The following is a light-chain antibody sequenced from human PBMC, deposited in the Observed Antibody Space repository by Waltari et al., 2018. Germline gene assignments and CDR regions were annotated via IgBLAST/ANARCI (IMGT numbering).Light chain of an antibody. V-gene: IGKV3-20*01. CDR1: QSVGKS. CDR2: DAS. Sequence: EIVLTQSPGPLSLSPVERATLACRASQSVGKSLAWYQQKPGQAPRLLIYDASRRATGIPDRCSGSGSGTDFSLTISRLEREDFAVYDCQHYVRLPAKFGQGTKVEI. J-gene: IGKJ1*01. CDR3: QHYVRLPAK.